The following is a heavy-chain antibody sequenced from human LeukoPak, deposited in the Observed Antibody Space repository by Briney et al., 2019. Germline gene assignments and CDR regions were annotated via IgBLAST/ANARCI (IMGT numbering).Heavy chain of an antibody. CDR1: GFTFSSYA. Sequence: GRSLRPSCSASGFTFSSYAMHWVRQGPGKGLEYVSAISSNGGSTYYADSVKGRFTISRDNSKNTLYLQMSSLRAEDTAVYYCVKFEVDGDYFVYWGQGTLVTVSS. D-gene: IGHD4-17*01. CDR3: VKFEVDGDYFVY. CDR2: ISSNGGST. V-gene: IGHV3-64D*06. J-gene: IGHJ4*02.